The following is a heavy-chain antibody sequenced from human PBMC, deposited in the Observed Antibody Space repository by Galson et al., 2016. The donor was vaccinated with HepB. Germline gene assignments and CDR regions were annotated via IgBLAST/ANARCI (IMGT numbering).Heavy chain of an antibody. CDR2: VSIEGTVT. V-gene: IGHV3-74*03. D-gene: IGHD1-26*01. CDR3: AREDRGSYKYFFDY. CDR1: GFTFTSYW. Sequence: SLRLSCAASGFTFTSYWMHWVRQAPGKGLQWVSRVSIEGTVTMYAGSVKGRFVVSRDNAKNTLYLEVNNLRVEDTATYFCAREDRGSYKYFFDYWGRGTLVTVSS. J-gene: IGHJ4*02.